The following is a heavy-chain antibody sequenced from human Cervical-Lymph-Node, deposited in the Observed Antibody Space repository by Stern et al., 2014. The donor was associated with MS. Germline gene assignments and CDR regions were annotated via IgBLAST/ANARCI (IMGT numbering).Heavy chain of an antibody. CDR1: GFTFRTYE. CDR3: ARKDTNNFWGSPRALDQ. J-gene: IGHJ5*02. CDR2: IWSDGTTR. D-gene: IGHD3-16*01. V-gene: IGHV3-33*01. Sequence: QVQLVESGGGVVQPGRSLSLSCAASGFTFRTYEMHWVRQAPGKGLEWVTVIWSDGTTRFYADSVKGRFTISRDNSKNTLYLEMNNLRVEDTAVYYCARKDTNNFWGSPRALDQWGQGALVTVSS.